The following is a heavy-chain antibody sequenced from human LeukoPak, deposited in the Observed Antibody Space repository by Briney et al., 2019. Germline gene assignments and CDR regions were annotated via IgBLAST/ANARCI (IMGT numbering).Heavy chain of an antibody. CDR3: ARTTTVNYFDY. Sequence: SETLSLTCTVSDGSICSGGYYWSWLRQHPGTGLEWLGYIYYSGSTYYNPSLKSRVTISVDTSKNQFSLKLSSVTAADTAVYYCARTTTVNYFDYWGQGTLVTVSS. V-gene: IGHV4-31*03. CDR1: DGSICSGGYY. CDR2: IYYSGST. J-gene: IGHJ4*02. D-gene: IGHD4-17*01.